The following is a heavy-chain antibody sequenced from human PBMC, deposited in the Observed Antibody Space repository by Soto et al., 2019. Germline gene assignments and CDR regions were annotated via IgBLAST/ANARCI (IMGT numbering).Heavy chain of an antibody. J-gene: IGHJ5*02. V-gene: IGHV3-74*03. D-gene: IGHD6-25*01. Sequence: GGSLRLSCAASGFTFSRHWMHWVRQTPGKGPVWVSRINDDGSSTKYADSMKGRFTIARDNAKNTVFLQMSSLRAEDTAVYYCAREVIAATGTIRWFDPWGQGTLVTVSS. CDR2: INDDGSST. CDR1: GFTFSRHW. CDR3: AREVIAATGTIRWFDP.